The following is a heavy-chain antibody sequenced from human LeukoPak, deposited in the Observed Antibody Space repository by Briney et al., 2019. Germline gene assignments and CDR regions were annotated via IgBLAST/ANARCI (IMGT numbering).Heavy chain of an antibody. Sequence: SETLSLTCTVSGGSISSGGYYWSWIRQHPGKGLEWFGYIYYSGSTYYNPSLKSRVTISVDTSKNQFSLKLSSVTAADTAVYYCARVSANCSSTSCYGFYAFDIWGQGTMVTVSS. CDR2: IYYSGST. J-gene: IGHJ3*02. CDR3: ARVSANCSSTSCYGFYAFDI. CDR1: GGSISSGGYY. D-gene: IGHD2-2*01. V-gene: IGHV4-31*03.